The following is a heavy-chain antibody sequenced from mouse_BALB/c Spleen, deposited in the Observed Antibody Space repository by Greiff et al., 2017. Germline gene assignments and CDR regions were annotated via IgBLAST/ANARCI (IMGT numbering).Heavy chain of an antibody. CDR2: INPSTGYT. CDR1: GYTFTSYW. J-gene: IGHJ1*01. Sequence: QVQLQQSGAELAKPGASVKMSCKASGYTFTSYWMHWVKQRPGQGLEWIGYINPSTGYTEYNQKFKDKATLTADKSSSTAYMQLSSLTSEDSAVYYCARHYGSRGWYFDVWGAGTTVTVSS. D-gene: IGHD1-1*01. V-gene: IGHV1-7*01. CDR3: ARHYGSRGWYFDV.